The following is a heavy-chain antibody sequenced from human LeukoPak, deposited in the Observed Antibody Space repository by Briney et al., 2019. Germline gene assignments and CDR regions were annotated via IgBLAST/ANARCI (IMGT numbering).Heavy chain of an antibody. D-gene: IGHD3-10*01. CDR1: GFTFSGYG. CDR2: IHYDRARS. V-gene: IGHV3-30*02. CDR3: AKAIWVAATSSWFCLDY. J-gene: IGHJ4*02. Sequence: GGSLRLSCAASGFTFSGYGMHWVRQAPGKGLEWVAFIHYDRARSYYADSVKGRFTISRDNSRNTLYLQMNSLRPEDTAVYYCAKAIWVAATSSWFCLDYWGQGTLVTVSS.